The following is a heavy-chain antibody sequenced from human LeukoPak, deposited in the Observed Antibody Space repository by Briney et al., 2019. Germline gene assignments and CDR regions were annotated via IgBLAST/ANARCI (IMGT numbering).Heavy chain of an antibody. J-gene: IGHJ3*02. CDR2: ISKNTDNM. V-gene: IGHV3-9*01. Sequence: PGGSLRLSCAASGFTFDHYAMHWVRQGPGKGLEWVSGISKNTDNMGYADSVKGRFTISRDNAKKSLFLQMNSLTTEDPALYYRAKAPDSYYSLDGFDIWGQGTMVTVSS. CDR1: GFTFDHYA. CDR3: AKAPDSYYSLDGFDI. D-gene: IGHD2-15*01.